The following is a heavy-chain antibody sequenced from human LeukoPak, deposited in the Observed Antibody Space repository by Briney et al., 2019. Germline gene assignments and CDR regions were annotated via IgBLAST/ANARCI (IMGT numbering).Heavy chain of an antibody. D-gene: IGHD6-19*01. CDR2: IYYSGST. CDR3: ARGGTVAGPTNWFDP. Sequence: KTSETLSLTCTVSGGSISSHYWSWIRQPPGKGLEWIGYIYYSGSTNYNPSLKSRVTISVDTSKNQFSLKLSSVTAADTAVYYCARGGTVAGPTNWFDPWGKGTTVTVSS. V-gene: IGHV4-59*11. CDR1: GGSISSHY. J-gene: IGHJ6*04.